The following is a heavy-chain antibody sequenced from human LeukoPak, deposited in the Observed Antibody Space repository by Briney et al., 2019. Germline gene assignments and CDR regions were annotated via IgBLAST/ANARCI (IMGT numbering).Heavy chain of an antibody. J-gene: IGHJ5*02. CDR3: VEGGIAPLNWFDP. Sequence: ASVKVSCKASGYTFTSYDINWVRQATGQGLEWMGWMNPNSGNTGYAQKFQDRVTITADKSTSTAYMELSSLRSEDTAVYYCVEGGIAPLNWFDPWGQGTLVTVSS. D-gene: IGHD6-13*01. CDR1: GYTFTSYD. CDR2: MNPNSGNT. V-gene: IGHV1-8*01.